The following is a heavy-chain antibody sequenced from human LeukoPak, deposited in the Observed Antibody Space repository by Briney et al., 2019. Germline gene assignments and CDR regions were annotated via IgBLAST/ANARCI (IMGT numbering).Heavy chain of an antibody. CDR3: ARGGGYARAFDI. CDR2: IDHSGST. V-gene: IGHV4-34*01. D-gene: IGHD2-2*01. CDR1: GGSFSGYY. J-gene: IGHJ3*02. Sequence: SETLSLTCAVYGGSFSGYYWSWSRQPPGKGLEWIGEIDHSGSTNYNPSLKSRVTISVDTSKNQFSLKLSSVTAADTAVYYCARGGGYARAFDIWGQGTMVTASS.